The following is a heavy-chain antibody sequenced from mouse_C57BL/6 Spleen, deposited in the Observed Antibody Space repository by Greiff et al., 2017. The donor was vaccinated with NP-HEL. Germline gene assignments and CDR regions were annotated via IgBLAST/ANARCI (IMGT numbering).Heavy chain of an antibody. CDR3: ARRGVYYGTSPYDY. CDR2: IYPRSGNT. J-gene: IGHJ2*01. CDR1: GYTFTSYG. Sequence: QVQLQQSGAELARPGASVKLSCKASGYTFTSYGISWVKQRTGQGLEWIGEIYPRSGNTYYNEKFKGKATLTADKSSSTAYMELRSLTSEDSAVYFCARRGVYYGTSPYDYWGQGTTLTVSS. V-gene: IGHV1-81*01. D-gene: IGHD2-1*01.